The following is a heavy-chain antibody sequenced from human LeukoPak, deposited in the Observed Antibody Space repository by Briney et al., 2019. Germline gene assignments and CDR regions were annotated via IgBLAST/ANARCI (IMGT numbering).Heavy chain of an antibody. D-gene: IGHD1-26*01. V-gene: IGHV3-23*01. CDR2: ISGSGGST. J-gene: IGHJ3*02. CDR3: AHDSGSYVADAFDI. Sequence: GGSLRLSCAASGFTVSSNYMSWVRQAPGKGLEWVSAISGSGGSTYYADSVKGRFTISRDNSKNTLYLQMNSLRAEDTAVYYCAHDSGSYVADAFDIWGQGTMVTVSS. CDR1: GFTVSSNY.